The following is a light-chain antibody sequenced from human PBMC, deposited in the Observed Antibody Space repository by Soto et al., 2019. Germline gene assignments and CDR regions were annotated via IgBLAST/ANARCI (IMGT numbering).Light chain of an antibody. J-gene: IGLJ3*02. CDR1: SSNIGAGYD. V-gene: IGLV1-40*01. CDR3: QSYDSRLSCWV. CDR2: GNS. Sequence: QSVLTQPPSVSGAPGPRVTISCTGSSSNIGAGYDVHWYQQLPGTAPKLLIYGNSDRPSGVPDRFSGSKSGTSASLAITGLQAEDEADYYCQSYDSRLSCWVFGGGTKLTVL.